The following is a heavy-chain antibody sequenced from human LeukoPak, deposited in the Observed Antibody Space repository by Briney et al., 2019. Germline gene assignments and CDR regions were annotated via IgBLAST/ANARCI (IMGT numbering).Heavy chain of an antibody. Sequence: SETLSLTCTVSGGSISSYYWSWIRQPPGRGLEWIGRIYTSGSTNYNPSLKSRVTISVDTFKNQFSLKLSSVTAADTAVYYCARTYYDFWSGYFPYDWGQGTLVTVSS. CDR3: ARTYYDFWSGYFPYD. CDR1: GGSISSYY. J-gene: IGHJ4*02. CDR2: IYTSGST. D-gene: IGHD3-3*01. V-gene: IGHV4-4*07.